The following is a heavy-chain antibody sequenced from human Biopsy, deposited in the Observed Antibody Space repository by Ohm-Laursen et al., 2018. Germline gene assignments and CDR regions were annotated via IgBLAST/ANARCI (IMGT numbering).Heavy chain of an antibody. D-gene: IGHD3-10*01. V-gene: IGHV1-69*04. Sequence: SSVKVSCKPSGDTFSRSAFFWVRQAPGQGLVYLGRIIPIVGITNHAQAFQGRITLTADKSTFMVYMELSRLRSDDTAIYYCARGGSGSGYYGMDVWGQGATVSVSS. CDR2: IIPIVGIT. CDR1: GDTFSRSA. J-gene: IGHJ6*02. CDR3: ARGGSGSGYYGMDV.